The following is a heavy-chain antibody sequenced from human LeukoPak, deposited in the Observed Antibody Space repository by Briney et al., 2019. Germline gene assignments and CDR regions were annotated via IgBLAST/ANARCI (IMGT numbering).Heavy chain of an antibody. J-gene: IGHJ5*02. D-gene: IGHD3-10*01. CDR3: ARTGYYYGSGSYYNGNWFDP. V-gene: IGHV1-46*01. Sequence: ASVKVSCKASGYTFTSYYIHWVRQAPGQGLEWMGIINPSGGSTSYAQKFQGRVTMTRDTSTSTVYMELSSLRSEDTAVYYCARTGYYYGSGSYYNGNWFDPWGQGTLVTVSS. CDR1: GYTFTSYY. CDR2: INPSGGST.